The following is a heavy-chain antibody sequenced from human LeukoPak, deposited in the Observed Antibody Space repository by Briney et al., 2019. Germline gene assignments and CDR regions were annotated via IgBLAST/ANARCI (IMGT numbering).Heavy chain of an antibody. V-gene: IGHV3-7*01. Sequence: GGSLRLSCAASGFTFSTSWMTWVRQAPGKGLEWVANINQDESESYYVDSVKGRLTISRDNARNSLYLQMNTLRAEDTAVYYCASLTHGRDWGQGTLVTVSS. J-gene: IGHJ1*01. CDR3: ASLTHGRD. CDR2: INQDESES. D-gene: IGHD4/OR15-4a*01. CDR1: GFTFSTSW.